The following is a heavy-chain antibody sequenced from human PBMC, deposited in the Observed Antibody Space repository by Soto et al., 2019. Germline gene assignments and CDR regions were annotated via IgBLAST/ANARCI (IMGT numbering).Heavy chain of an antibody. CDR1: GGSISNYY. CDR3: ARLGRYYQSLDS. D-gene: IGHD3-10*01. Sequence: SETLSLTCTVSGGSISNYYWSWIRQSPGKGLEWVGYIYYGGTTSYNPSLKSRVTISLETSKSQFSLRLTSVTAADTAVYYCARLGRYYQSLDSWGPGTLVTVSS. J-gene: IGHJ5*01. CDR2: IYYGGTT. V-gene: IGHV4-59*08.